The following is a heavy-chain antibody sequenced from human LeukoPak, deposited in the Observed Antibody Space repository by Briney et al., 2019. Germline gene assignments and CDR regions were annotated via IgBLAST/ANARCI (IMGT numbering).Heavy chain of an antibody. CDR1: GGSISSYY. V-gene: IGHV4-4*07. CDR3: ARGGTFLRDHDAFDI. D-gene: IGHD1-26*01. J-gene: IGHJ3*02. CDR2: IYTSGST. Sequence: SETLSLTCTVSGGSISSYYWSWIRQPAGKGLEWIGRIYTSGSTNYNPSLKSRVTMSVDTSKNQFSLKLSSVTAADTAVYYCARGGTFLRDHDAFDIWGQGTMVTVPS.